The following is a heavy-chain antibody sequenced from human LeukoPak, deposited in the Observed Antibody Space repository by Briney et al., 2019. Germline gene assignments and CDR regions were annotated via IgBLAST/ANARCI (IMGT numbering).Heavy chain of an antibody. J-gene: IGHJ6*03. Sequence: SETLSLTCTVSGGSISRYYWSWIRQPPGKGLEWIGYINYSGSTNYNPSSKSRVTISVETSKTQFSLKRSSVTAVDTAVYYWARAAVDYMDGGGEGTSVTVSS. CDR3: ARAAVDYMDG. CDR2: INYSGST. V-gene: IGHV4-59*01. CDR1: GGSISRYY.